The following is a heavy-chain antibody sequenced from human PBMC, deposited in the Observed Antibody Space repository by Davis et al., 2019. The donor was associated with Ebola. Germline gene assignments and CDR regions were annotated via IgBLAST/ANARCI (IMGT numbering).Heavy chain of an antibody. CDR1: GFTFSSYE. CDR2: ISSSGSTI. J-gene: IGHJ3*02. V-gene: IGHV3-48*03. Sequence: GESLKISCAASGFTFSSYEMNWVRQAPGKGLEWVSYISSSGSTIYYADSVKGRFTISRDNAKNSLYLQMNSLRAEDTAVYYCARGRSYGDYVSAFDIWGQGTMVTVSS. D-gene: IGHD4-17*01. CDR3: ARGRSYGDYVSAFDI.